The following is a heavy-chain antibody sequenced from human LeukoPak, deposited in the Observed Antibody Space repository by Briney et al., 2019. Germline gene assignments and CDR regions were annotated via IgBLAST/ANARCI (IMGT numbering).Heavy chain of an antibody. CDR2: ISSSSSYI. V-gene: IGHV3-21*01. J-gene: IGHJ2*01. Sequence: PGWSLRLSCAASGFTFSSYSVNWVRQAPGKGLEWVSSISSSSSYIYYADSVKGRFTISRDNAKNSLYLQMNSLRAEDTAVYYCARDAAGESSGWYADWYFDLWGRGTLVTVSS. D-gene: IGHD6-19*01. CDR1: GFTFSSYS. CDR3: ARDAAGESSGWYADWYFDL.